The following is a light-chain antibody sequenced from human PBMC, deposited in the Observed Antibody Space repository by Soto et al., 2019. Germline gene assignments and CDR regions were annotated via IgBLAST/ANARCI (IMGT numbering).Light chain of an antibody. CDR1: SSDIGGYNY. CDR3: SSYTSSSTLYV. Sequence: QTVLTQPASVTGSPGQSITISCAGTSSDIGGYNYVCWYQQHPGKAPKVMIYEVSNRPSGVSNRFSGSKSGNTASLTISGLQAEEEADYYCSSYTSSSTLYVCGSGTKVTVL. J-gene: IGLJ1*01. V-gene: IGLV2-14*01. CDR2: EVS.